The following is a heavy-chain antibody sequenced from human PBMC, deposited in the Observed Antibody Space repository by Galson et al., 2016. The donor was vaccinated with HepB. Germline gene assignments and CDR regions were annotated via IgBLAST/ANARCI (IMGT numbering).Heavy chain of an antibody. D-gene: IGHD3-10*01. CDR1: GFTFSSYS. CDR2: ISSRSSYM. CDR3: ARDRDPAGFDY. J-gene: IGHJ4*02. V-gene: IGHV3-21*01. Sequence: SLRLSCAASGFTFSSYSMNWVRQAPGKGLEWVSSISSRSSYMYYADSVKGRFTISRDNAKNSLYLQMNSLRAEDTAVYYCARDRDPAGFDYWGQGTLVTVSS.